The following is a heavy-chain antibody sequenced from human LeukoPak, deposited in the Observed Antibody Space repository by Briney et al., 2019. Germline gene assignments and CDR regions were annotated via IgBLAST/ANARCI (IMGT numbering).Heavy chain of an antibody. V-gene: IGHV1-2*02. CDR1: GYTLTGHY. CDR2: INPNSGGT. CDR3: ATDHSMANTAWWFDP. D-gene: IGHD5-24*01. Sequence: GASVKVSCKASGYTLTGHYMHWVRQAPGQGLEWMGWINPNSGGTNYAQKFQGRVTMSRDTSTSTVYMELSSLRSEDTAFYYCATDHSMANTAWWFDPWGQGTLVTVSS. J-gene: IGHJ5*02.